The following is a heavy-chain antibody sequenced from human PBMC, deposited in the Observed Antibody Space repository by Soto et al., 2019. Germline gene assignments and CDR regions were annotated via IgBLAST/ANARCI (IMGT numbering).Heavy chain of an antibody. Sequence: QVQLVESGGGVVQPGRSLRLSCAASGFTFSSYGMHWVRQAPGKGLEWVEVILYDGSNKYYAYSVKGRFTISRDNSKNTLYLQMNSLRAEDTAVYYCARDLWWELESLSYYYGMDVWGQGTTVTVSS. CDR2: ILYDGSNK. J-gene: IGHJ6*02. CDR3: ARDLWWELESLSYYYGMDV. V-gene: IGHV3-33*01. CDR1: GFTFSSYG. D-gene: IGHD1-26*01.